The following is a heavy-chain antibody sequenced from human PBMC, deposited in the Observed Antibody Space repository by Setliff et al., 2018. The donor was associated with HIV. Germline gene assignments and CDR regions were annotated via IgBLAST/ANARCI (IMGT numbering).Heavy chain of an antibody. CDR1: GFTFGDYA. Sequence: PGGSLRLSCTASGFTFGDYAMSWVRQAPGKGLEWVGRIKSKTDGGTTDYAAPVKGRFTISRDDSKNTLYLQMNSLKTEDTAVYYCVVHYYDSSGYYLFYYYYYYMDVWGKGTTVTVSS. J-gene: IGHJ6*03. CDR2: IKSKTDGGTT. V-gene: IGHV3-15*01. CDR3: VVHYYDSSGYYLFYYYYYYMDV. D-gene: IGHD3-22*01.